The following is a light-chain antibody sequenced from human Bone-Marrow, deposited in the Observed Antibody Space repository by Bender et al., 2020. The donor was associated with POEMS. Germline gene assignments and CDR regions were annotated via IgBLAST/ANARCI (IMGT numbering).Light chain of an antibody. V-gene: IGLV2-11*01. J-gene: IGLJ1*01. Sequence: QSALTQPRSVSGSPGQSVTIFCTGTSNDIGGFDYVSWYQQHPGKAPKLMIYDVNKRPSGVPDRFSGSKSGNTASLTVSGLQPEDEADYYCSSYAGSNSIFYVFGTGTKVTVL. CDR3: SSYAGSNSIFYV. CDR1: SNDIGGFDY. CDR2: DVN.